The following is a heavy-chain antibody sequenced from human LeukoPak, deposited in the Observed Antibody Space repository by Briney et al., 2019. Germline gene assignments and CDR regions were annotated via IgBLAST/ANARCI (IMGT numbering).Heavy chain of an antibody. Sequence: ASVKVSCKVSGYTLTELSMHWVRQAPGKGLEWMGWMNPNSGITGYAQKFQGRVSMTRNTSISTAYMELSSLRSEDTAVYYCARGLYYYDSNGRTPYDYWGQGTLVTVSS. CDR1: GYTLTELS. J-gene: IGHJ4*02. V-gene: IGHV1-8*01. CDR2: MNPNSGIT. D-gene: IGHD3-22*01. CDR3: ARGLYYYDSNGRTPYDY.